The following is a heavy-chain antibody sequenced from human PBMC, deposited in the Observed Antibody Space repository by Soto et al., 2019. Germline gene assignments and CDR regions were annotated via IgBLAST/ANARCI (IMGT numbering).Heavy chain of an antibody. Sequence: ESVGGVVQPGRSLRLSCAASGFTFSTYGMHWVRQAPGKGLEWVAVIWYDGSIKYYADSVKGRFTISRENSKDTLYLQMSSLRAEDTAVYYCARAVGPFDYWGQGTLVTVSS. D-gene: IGHD2-2*01. J-gene: IGHJ4*02. CDR2: IWYDGSIK. V-gene: IGHV3-33*01. CDR1: GFTFSTYG. CDR3: ARAVGPFDY.